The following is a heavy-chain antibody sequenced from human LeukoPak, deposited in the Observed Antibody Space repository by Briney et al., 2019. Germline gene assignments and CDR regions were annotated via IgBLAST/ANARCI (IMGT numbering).Heavy chain of an antibody. Sequence: ASVKVSCKASGYTFTGYFMHWVRQAPGQGLEWMGWINANSGGTSYAQKFQGRDTMTRDTSISTAYLELSGLRSDDTAVYYCARGGVFQDLYSYYYGMDVWGQGTTVTISS. D-gene: IGHD3-16*01. CDR3: ARGGVFQDLYSYYYGMDV. J-gene: IGHJ6*02. CDR1: GYTFTGYF. V-gene: IGHV1-2*02. CDR2: INANSGGT.